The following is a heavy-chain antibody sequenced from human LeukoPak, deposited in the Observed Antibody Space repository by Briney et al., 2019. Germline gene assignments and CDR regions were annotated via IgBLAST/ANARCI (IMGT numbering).Heavy chain of an antibody. CDR1: GCSISSYY. J-gene: IGHJ5*02. Sequence: PSETLSLTCTVSGCSISSYYWSWIRQPAGKGLEWIGRIYTSGSTNYNPSPKSRVTMSVDTSKHQFCLKLSSVTAADTAVYYCARGCSSTSCYVGWFDPWGQGTLVTVSS. V-gene: IGHV4-4*07. D-gene: IGHD2-2*01. CDR2: IYTSGST. CDR3: ARGCSSTSCYVGWFDP.